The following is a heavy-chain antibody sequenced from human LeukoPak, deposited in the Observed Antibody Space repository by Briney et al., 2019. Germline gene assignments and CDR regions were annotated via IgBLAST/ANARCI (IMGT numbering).Heavy chain of an antibody. V-gene: IGHV3-21*01. Sequence: GGSLRLSCAASGFTFSTYSINWVRQAPGKGLEWVSSISSSSSYIYYADSVKGRFTISRDNAKNSLYLQMNSLRAEDTAVYYCATGDFYYAMDVWAKGPRSPSP. CDR3: ATGDFYYAMDV. CDR2: ISSSSSYI. J-gene: IGHJ6*02. CDR1: GFTFSTYS.